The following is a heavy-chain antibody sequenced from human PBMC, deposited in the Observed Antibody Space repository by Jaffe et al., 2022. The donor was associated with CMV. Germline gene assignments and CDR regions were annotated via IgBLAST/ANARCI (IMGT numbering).Heavy chain of an antibody. Sequence: EVQLLESGGGLVQPGGSLRLSCAASGFTFSSYAMSWVRQAPGKGLEWVSAISGSGGSTYYADSVKGRFTISRDNSKNTLYLQMNSLRAEDTAVYYCAKYDVWGSYPKPLFDYWGQGTLVTVSS. D-gene: IGHD3-16*02. CDR3: AKYDVWGSYPKPLFDY. CDR1: GFTFSSYA. CDR2: ISGSGGST. J-gene: IGHJ4*02. V-gene: IGHV3-23*01.